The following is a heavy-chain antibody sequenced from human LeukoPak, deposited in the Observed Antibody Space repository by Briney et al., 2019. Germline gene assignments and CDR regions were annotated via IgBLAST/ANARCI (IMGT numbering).Heavy chain of an antibody. V-gene: IGHV4-39*07. CDR1: GGSISSISSNNYH. CDR3: ARGGYSYGLDP. CDR2: IYHSGST. D-gene: IGHD5-18*01. J-gene: IGHJ5*02. Sequence: PSETLSLTCIVSGGSISSISSNNYHWGWIRQPPGKGLEWIGYIYHSGSTYYNPSLKSRVTISVDRSKNQFSLKLSSVTAADTAVYYCARGGYSYGLDPWGQGTLVTVSS.